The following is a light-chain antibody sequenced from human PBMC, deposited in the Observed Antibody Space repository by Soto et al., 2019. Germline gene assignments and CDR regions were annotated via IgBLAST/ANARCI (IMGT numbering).Light chain of an antibody. V-gene: IGKV3-20*01. CDR3: QQYGSSPEWT. CDR2: AAS. J-gene: IGKJ1*01. Sequence: EIVLTQSPGTLSLYLGERATLSCRASQSVSSSYLAWYQQRPGQAPRLLIYAASSKATGIPDRFSGSGSGTDFTLTISRLEPEDFAVYYCQQYGSSPEWTFGQGTKVDI. CDR1: QSVSSSY.